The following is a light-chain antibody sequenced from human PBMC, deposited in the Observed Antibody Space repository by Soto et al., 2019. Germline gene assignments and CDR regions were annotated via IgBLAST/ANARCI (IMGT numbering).Light chain of an antibody. Sequence: SYELTQPPSVSVAPGQTARITCGGDNIGSKSVHWYQQKPGQAPVLVVYNDRDRPSGIPERFSGSNSGNTATLTISRVEAGDEADYYCQLWVSSSHHFYAFGTGTRPPS. CDR3: QLWVSSSHHFYA. CDR2: NDR. V-gene: IGLV3-21*02. J-gene: IGLJ1*01. CDR1: NIGSKS.